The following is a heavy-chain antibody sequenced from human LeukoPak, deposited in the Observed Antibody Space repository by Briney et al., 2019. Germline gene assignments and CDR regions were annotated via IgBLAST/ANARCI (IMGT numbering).Heavy chain of an antibody. CDR3: ATTVAGYPDDYFDY. J-gene: IGHJ4*02. Sequence: GGSLRLPCAASEFTFSNYWMSWVRQAPGKGLERVAHTNQDGSKNYYVDSVRGRFTISRDNAKNSLYLQMNSLRAEDTAVYYCATTVAGYPDDYFDYWGQGTLVTVSS. D-gene: IGHD6-19*01. CDR1: EFTFSNYW. CDR2: TNQDGSKN. V-gene: IGHV3-7*01.